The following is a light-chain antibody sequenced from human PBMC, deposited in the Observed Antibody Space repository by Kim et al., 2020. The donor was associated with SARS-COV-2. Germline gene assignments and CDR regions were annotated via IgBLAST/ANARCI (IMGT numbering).Light chain of an antibody. CDR1: QSLVNRDGNTY. Sequence: QPASISCRSSQSLVNRDGNTYLNWLQQRPGQSPRLLVYQISKRASGVPDRFSGSGSGNDFTLKISGVEAEDVGIYYCLQGTHRPKTFGQGTKLEI. CDR2: QIS. J-gene: IGKJ2*01. CDR3: LQGTHRPKT. V-gene: IGKV2-30*01.